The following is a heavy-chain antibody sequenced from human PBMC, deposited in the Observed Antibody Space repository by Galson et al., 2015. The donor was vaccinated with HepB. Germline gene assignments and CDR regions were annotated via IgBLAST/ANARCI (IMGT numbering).Heavy chain of an antibody. CDR2: ISSSGSTI. J-gene: IGHJ4*02. Sequence: WVSYISSSGSTIYYADSVKGRFTISRDNAKNSLYLQMNSLRAEDTAVYYCASGGHWGAHDYWGQGTLVTVSS. V-gene: IGHV3-11*01. D-gene: IGHD7-27*01. CDR3: ASGGHWGAHDY.